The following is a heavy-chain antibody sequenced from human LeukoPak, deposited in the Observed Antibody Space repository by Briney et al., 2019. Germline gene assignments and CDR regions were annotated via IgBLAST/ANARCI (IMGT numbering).Heavy chain of an antibody. CDR3: ARALVRGSSPIS. D-gene: IGHD1-26*01. CDR2: IYYSGST. CDR1: GGSINSYY. J-gene: IGHJ5*02. V-gene: IGHV4-59*01. Sequence: RSSETLSLTCTVSGGSINSYYWSWIRQPPGKGLEWIGYIYYSGSTNYNPSLKSRVTISVDTSKNQFSLKLSSVTAADTAVYYCARALVRGSSPISWGQGILVTVSS.